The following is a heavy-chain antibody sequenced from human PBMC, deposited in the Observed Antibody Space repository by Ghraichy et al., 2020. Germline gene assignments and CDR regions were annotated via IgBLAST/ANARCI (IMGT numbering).Heavy chain of an antibody. D-gene: IGHD3-22*01. CDR2: IYHSGST. J-gene: IGHJ4*02. V-gene: IGHV4-4*02. CDR3: ASLYYDSSGPTREKDY. CDR1: GGSISRSNW. Sequence: SQTLSLTCAVSGGSISRSNWWSWFRQPPGKGLEWIGEIYHSGSTNYNPSLKSRVTISVDKSKNQFSLKLSSVTAADTAVYYCASLYYDSSGPTREKDYWGQGTLVTVSS.